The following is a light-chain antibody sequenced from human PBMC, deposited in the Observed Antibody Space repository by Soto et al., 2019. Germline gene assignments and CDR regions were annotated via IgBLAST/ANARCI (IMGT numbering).Light chain of an antibody. J-gene: IGKJ2*01. V-gene: IGKV3-15*01. CDR1: QSVSSN. Sequence: EIVMTQSPATLSVSPGERATLSCRASQSVSSNLAWYQQKPGQAPRLLIYGASTRASGIPARFSGSGSGTEFTLTISSLHSQDFAAYYCQQYNNSPPYTFGQGTKLEIK. CDR2: GAS. CDR3: QQYNNSPPYT.